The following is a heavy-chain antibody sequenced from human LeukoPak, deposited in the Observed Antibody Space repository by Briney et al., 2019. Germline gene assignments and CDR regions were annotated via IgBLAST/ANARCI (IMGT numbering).Heavy chain of an antibody. CDR2: IYYSGST. CDR3: ARGGIAAGP. D-gene: IGHD6-13*01. Sequence: SETLSLTCTVSGGSISSYYWSWIRQPPGKGLEWIGYIYYSGSTSYNPSLKSRVTISVDTSKNQFSLKLSSVTAADTAVYYCARGGIAAGPWGQGTLVTVSS. V-gene: IGHV4-59*08. CDR1: GGSISSYY. J-gene: IGHJ4*02.